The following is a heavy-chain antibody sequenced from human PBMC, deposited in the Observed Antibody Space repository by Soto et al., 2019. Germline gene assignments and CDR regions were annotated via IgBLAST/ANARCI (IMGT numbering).Heavy chain of an antibody. D-gene: IGHD6-13*01. J-gene: IGHJ4*02. CDR3: AREDIRSWYFGY. CDR2: ISSSSSYI. Sequence: GGSLRLSCAASGFTFSSYNMNWVRQAPGKGLEWVSSISSSSSYIYYADSVKGRFTISRDNAKNSLYLQMNSLRAEDTAVYYCAREDIRSWYFGYWGQGALVTVSS. V-gene: IGHV3-21*01. CDR1: GFTFSSYN.